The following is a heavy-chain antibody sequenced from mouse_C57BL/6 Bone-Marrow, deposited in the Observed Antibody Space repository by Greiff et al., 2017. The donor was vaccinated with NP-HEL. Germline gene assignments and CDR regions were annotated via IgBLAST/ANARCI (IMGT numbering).Heavy chain of an antibody. V-gene: IGHV1-19*01. Sequence: EVQLQQSGPVLVKPGASVKMSCKASGYTFTDYYMNWVKQSHGKSLEWIGVINPYNGGTSYNQKFKGKATLTVDKSSSTAYMELNSLTSEDSAVYYCARITTVASFDYWGQGTTLTVSS. CDR1: GYTFTDYY. CDR2: INPYNGGT. CDR3: ARITTVASFDY. D-gene: IGHD1-1*01. J-gene: IGHJ2*01.